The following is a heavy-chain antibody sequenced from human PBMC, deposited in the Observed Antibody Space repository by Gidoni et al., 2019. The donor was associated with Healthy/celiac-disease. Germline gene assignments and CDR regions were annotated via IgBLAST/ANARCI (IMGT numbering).Heavy chain of an antibody. D-gene: IGHD5-12*01. V-gene: IGHV4-38-2*02. J-gene: IGHJ4*02. CDR1: GYSISSGYY. CDR3: AREDGYNSAPFDY. CDR2: IYHSGST. Sequence: QVQLQESGPGLVKPSETLYLTCAVSGYSISSGYYWGWIRQPPGKGLAWMGSIYHSGSTYYNPSLKSRVTISVDTSKNQFSLKLSSVTAADTAVYYCAREDGYNSAPFDYWGQGTLVTVSS.